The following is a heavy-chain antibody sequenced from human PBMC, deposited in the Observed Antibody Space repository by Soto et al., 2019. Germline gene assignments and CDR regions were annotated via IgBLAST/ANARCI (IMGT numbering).Heavy chain of an antibody. V-gene: IGHV4-4*02. Sequence: ETLSLTCAVSGGSISSSNWWSWVRQPPGKGLEWIGEIYHSGSTNYNPSLKSRVAISVDKSKNQFSLKLSSVTAADTAVYYCARFEYDSSGYYYFDYWGQGTLVTVSS. CDR1: GGSISSSNW. CDR3: ARFEYDSSGYYYFDY. CDR2: IYHSGST. D-gene: IGHD3-22*01. J-gene: IGHJ4*02.